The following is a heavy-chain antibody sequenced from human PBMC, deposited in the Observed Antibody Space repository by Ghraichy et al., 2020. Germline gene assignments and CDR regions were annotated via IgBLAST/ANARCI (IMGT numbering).Heavy chain of an antibody. D-gene: IGHD2-8*01. V-gene: IGHV3-48*02. CDR3: ARVFTHRGTNGVWSTGDY. Sequence: GESLNISCAASGFTFSSYSMNWVRQAPGKGLEWVSYISSSSSIIYYAESVKGRFTISRDNAKNSLYLQMNSLRDEDTAVYYCARVFTHRGTNGVWSTGDYWGQGTLVTVSS. CDR1: GFTFSSYS. CDR2: ISSSSSII. J-gene: IGHJ4*02.